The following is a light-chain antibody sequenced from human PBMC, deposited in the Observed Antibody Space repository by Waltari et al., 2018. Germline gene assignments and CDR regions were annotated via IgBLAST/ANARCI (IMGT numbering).Light chain of an antibody. V-gene: IGKV1-5*03. CDR1: QSVSPW. CDR2: QVS. Sequence: DIQMTQSPSTMSASVGARVTITCRASQSVSPWLAWYQQRPGKAPNLLIYQVSNLHSGVPSRFSGSGSGTEFTLTIASLQPDDFATYYCHQYTTYSTFGQGTKLDI. J-gene: IGKJ2*01. CDR3: HQYTTYST.